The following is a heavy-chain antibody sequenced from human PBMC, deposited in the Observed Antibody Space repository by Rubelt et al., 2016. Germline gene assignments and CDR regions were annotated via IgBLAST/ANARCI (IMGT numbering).Heavy chain of an antibody. D-gene: IGHD3-9*01. Sequence: QVQLQESGPGLVKPSETLSLNCAVSGGSIINYYWSWIRQPPGKALEWIGYIYHTGSTNYNPSLKSRVSMSVDTSRNQLSRNLASVAAAETAVYYGSSAEYSSDDPGYYYAFDIWGQGTTVVVSS. CDR3: SSAEYSSDDPGYYYAFDI. J-gene: IGHJ3*02. CDR1: GGSIINYY. CDR2: IYHTGST. V-gene: IGHV4-59*01.